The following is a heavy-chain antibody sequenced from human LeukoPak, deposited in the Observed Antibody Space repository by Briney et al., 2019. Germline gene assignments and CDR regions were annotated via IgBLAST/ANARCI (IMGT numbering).Heavy chain of an antibody. J-gene: IGHJ5*02. CDR1: GGSISSYY. Sequence: SETLSLTCTVSGGSISSYYWSWIRQPPGKGLEWIGYIYYSGSTNYNPSLKGRVTISVGTSKNQFSLKLTSVTAADTAVYYCARDVVVTAIRNWFDPWGQGTLVTVSS. CDR3: ARDVVVTAIRNWFDP. CDR2: IYYSGST. D-gene: IGHD2-21*02. V-gene: IGHV4-4*08.